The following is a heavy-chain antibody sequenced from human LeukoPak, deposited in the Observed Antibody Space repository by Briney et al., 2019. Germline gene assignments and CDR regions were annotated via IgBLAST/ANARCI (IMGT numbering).Heavy chain of an antibody. CDR2: IRVYNGDT. Sequence: ASVKVSCKPSGYTFTSYGISWVRQAPGQGLEWMGWIRVYNGDTNYAQKFKGRVTMTTDTSINTAYMELRSLGSDDTAIYYCARAADRGYGCVNWFDSWGPGTLVTVSS. V-gene: IGHV1-18*01. J-gene: IGHJ5*01. D-gene: IGHD3-10*01. CDR3: ARAADRGYGCVNWFDS. CDR1: GYTFTSYG.